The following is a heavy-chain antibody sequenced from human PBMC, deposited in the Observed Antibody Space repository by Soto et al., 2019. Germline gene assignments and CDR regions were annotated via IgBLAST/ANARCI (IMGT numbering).Heavy chain of an antibody. CDR3: ATQTISYTWDI. Sequence: PSETLSLTCAVSGASVISTKWWSWVRQSPGEGLEWIGEIHHSETTNYNPSLESRVTISIDKSKNQFSLKLSSVTAADTALYYCATQTISYTWDIWGQGTTVTVSS. CDR1: GASVISTKW. D-gene: IGHD3-3*01. V-gene: IGHV4-4*02. J-gene: IGHJ6*02. CDR2: IHHSETT.